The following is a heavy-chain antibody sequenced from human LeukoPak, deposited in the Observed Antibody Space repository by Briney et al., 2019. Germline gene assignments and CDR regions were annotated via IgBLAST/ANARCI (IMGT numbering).Heavy chain of an antibody. CDR1: GFRFKSYG. V-gene: IGHV3-30*18. CDR2: ISYDGSNT. J-gene: IGHJ6*03. Sequence: GRSLRLSCAAAGFRFKSYGMHWVRQAPGKGLEWVAVISYDGSNTYYVDSVKGRFSISRDNSNNTVYLQLNSLKVEDTAVYYCAKDWILLFLRPLRSSDMDVWGKGTAVTVSS. CDR3: AKDWILLFLRPLRSSDMDV. D-gene: IGHD2-2*03.